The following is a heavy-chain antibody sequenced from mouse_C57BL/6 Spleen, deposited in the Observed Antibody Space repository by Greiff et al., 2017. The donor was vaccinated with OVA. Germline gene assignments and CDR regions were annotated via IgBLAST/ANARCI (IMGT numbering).Heavy chain of an antibody. D-gene: IGHD3-2*02. Sequence: QVQLQQPGAELVRPGSSVKLSCKASGYTFTSYWMHWVKQRPIQGLEWIGNIDPSDSETHYNQKFKDKATLTVDKSSSTAYMQLSSLTSEDSAVYDCARRRTAQATGYAMDYWGQGTSVTVSS. CDR2: IDPSDSET. V-gene: IGHV1-52*01. J-gene: IGHJ4*01. CDR1: GYTFTSYW. CDR3: ARRRTAQATGYAMDY.